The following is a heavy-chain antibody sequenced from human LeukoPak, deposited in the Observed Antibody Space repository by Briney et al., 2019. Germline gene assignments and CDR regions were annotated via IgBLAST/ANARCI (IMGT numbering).Heavy chain of an antibody. Sequence: SETLSLTCTVSGGSISSSSYYWGWLRQPPGKGLERIGSIYYSGSTYYNPSLKSRVTISVDTSKNQFSLKLSSVTAADTAVYYCARGSFNIVVVPPLNWFDPWGQGTLVTVSS. CDR2: IYYSGST. CDR3: ARGSFNIVVVPPLNWFDP. D-gene: IGHD2-2*01. V-gene: IGHV4-39*01. J-gene: IGHJ5*02. CDR1: GGSISSSSYY.